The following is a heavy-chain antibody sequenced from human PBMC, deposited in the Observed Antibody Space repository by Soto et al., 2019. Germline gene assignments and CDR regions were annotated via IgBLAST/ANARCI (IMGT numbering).Heavy chain of an antibody. CDR2: IYYNGST. CDR1: GGSISSYY. CDR3: ASTFARYCSSTSCYAAFDI. D-gene: IGHD2-2*01. V-gene: IGHV4-59*01. Sequence: PSETLSLTCTVSGGSISSYYWSWIRQPPGKGLEWIGYIYYNGSTNYNPSHKSRVTISVDTSKNQFSLKLSSVTTADTAVYYCASTFARYCSSTSCYAAFDIWGQGTMVTVSS. J-gene: IGHJ3*02.